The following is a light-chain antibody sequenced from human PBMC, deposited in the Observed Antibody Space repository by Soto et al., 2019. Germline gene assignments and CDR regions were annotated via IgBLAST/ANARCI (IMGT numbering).Light chain of an antibody. V-gene: IGLV1-44*01. J-gene: IGLJ1*01. CDR2: SNN. CDR1: SSNIGSNT. CDR3: AAWDDSLNGFYV. Sequence: QPVLTHPPSASGTPGQRGTISCSGSSSNIGSNTVNWYQQLPGTAPKLLIYSNNQRPSGVPDRFSGSKSGTSASLAISGLQSEDEADYYCAAWDDSLNGFYVFGTGTKVTVL.